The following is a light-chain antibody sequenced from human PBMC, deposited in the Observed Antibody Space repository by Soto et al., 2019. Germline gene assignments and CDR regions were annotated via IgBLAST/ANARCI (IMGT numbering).Light chain of an antibody. V-gene: IGLV2-23*02. J-gene: IGLJ2*01. CDR1: SSEAGSYDL. Sequence: QTVVTQPSSVSGSPGQSITISCTGTSSEAGSYDLVSWYQQHPGKSPKLMIYEVIKRPSGVSNRFSGSKSGNTASLTISGLQAEDEADYYCCSYAGSSTLGVFGGGTKVTV. CDR2: EVI. CDR3: CSYAGSSTLGV.